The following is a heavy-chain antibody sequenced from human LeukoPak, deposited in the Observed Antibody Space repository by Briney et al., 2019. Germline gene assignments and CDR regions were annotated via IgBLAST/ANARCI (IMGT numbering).Heavy chain of an antibody. J-gene: IGHJ4*02. D-gene: IGHD3-9*01. Sequence: GGSLRLSCTPSGFTFSSHAMSWVRQAPGKGLEWVSGISWNSGSIGYADSVKGRFTISRDNAKNSLYLQMNSLRAEDTALYYCAKDRGYDILTGTFDYWGQGTLVTVSS. CDR2: ISWNSGSI. CDR3: AKDRGYDILTGTFDY. V-gene: IGHV3-9*01. CDR1: GFTFSSHA.